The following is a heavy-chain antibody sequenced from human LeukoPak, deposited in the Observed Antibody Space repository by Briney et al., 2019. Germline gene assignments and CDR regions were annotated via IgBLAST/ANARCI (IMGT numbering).Heavy chain of an antibody. Sequence: GGSLRLSCAASGSTFSSYAMHWVRQAPGKGLEWVAVISYDGSNKYYADSVKGRFTISRDNSKNTLYLQMNSLRAEDTAVYYCAKAYDYQNYFDYWGQGTLVTVSS. D-gene: IGHD3-16*01. J-gene: IGHJ4*02. V-gene: IGHV3-30-3*01. CDR2: ISYDGSNK. CDR3: AKAYDYQNYFDY. CDR1: GSTFSSYA.